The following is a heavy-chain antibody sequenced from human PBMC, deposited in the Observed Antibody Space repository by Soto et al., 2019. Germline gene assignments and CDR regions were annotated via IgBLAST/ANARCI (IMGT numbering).Heavy chain of an antibody. CDR1: GFTFSSYS. CDR2: ISSSSSTI. J-gene: IGHJ4*02. V-gene: IGHV3-48*01. D-gene: IGHD4-17*01. Sequence: EVQLVESGGGLVQPGGSLRLSCAASGFTFSSYSMNWVRQAPGKGLEWVSYISSSSSTIYYADSVKGRFTISRDNAKNSLYLQMNSLRAEDTAVYYCAILDYGDDYWGQGTLVTVSP. CDR3: AILDYGDDY.